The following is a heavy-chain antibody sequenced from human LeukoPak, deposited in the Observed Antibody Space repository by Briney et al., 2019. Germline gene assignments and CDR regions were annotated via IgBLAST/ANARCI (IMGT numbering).Heavy chain of an antibody. CDR3: AKDAAGPEY. D-gene: IGHD6-13*01. Sequence: GGSLRLSCAASGLTFSDYSMSWVRQAPGKGLFWVSGISAGGGSTYYADSVKGRFSISRDNSRNTLYLQMNSLRAEDTAVYYCAKDAAGPEYWGQGTLVTVSS. V-gene: IGHV3-23*01. CDR1: GLTFSDYS. CDR2: ISAGGGST. J-gene: IGHJ4*02.